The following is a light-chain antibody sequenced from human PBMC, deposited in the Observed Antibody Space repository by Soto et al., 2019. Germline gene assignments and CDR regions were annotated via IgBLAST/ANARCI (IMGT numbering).Light chain of an antibody. V-gene: IGKV1-5*03. CDR3: QQFYSYPWT. CDR1: QSISSW. Sequence: DIQMTQSPSTLSASVGDRVTITCRASQSISSWLAWYQQKPGKAPKGLIYKASTLESGAPSRFSGSGSGTEFTLTINSLQPDDFATYYCQQFYSYPWTFGQGTKVETK. J-gene: IGKJ1*01. CDR2: KAS.